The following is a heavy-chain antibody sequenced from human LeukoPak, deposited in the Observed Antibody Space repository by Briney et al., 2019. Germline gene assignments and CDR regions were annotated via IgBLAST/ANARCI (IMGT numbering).Heavy chain of an antibody. Sequence: SSETLSLTCTVSGGSISSSSYYWGWIRQPPGKGLEWIGSIYYSGSTYYNPSLKSRVTVSVDTSKNQFSLKLSSVTAADTAVYYCARVGTTNRIAARFDGNFDYWGQGTLVTVSS. D-gene: IGHD6-6*01. V-gene: IGHV4-39*01. CDR1: GGSISSSSYY. CDR2: IYYSGST. J-gene: IGHJ4*02. CDR3: ARVGTTNRIAARFDGNFDY.